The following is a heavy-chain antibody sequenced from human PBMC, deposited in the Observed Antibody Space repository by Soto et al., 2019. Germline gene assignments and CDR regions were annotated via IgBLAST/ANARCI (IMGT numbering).Heavy chain of an antibody. D-gene: IGHD2-21*02. CDR2: IIPIFGTA. V-gene: IGHV1-69*13. CDR1: GGTFSSYA. CDR3: ARDSPAYCGGDCPPGY. J-gene: IGHJ4*02. Sequence: EASVKVSCKASGGTFSSYAINWVRQAPGQGLEWMGGIIPIFGTANYAQKFQGRVTITADESTSTAYMELSSLRSEDTAVYYCARDSPAYCGGDCPPGYWGQGTLVTVSS.